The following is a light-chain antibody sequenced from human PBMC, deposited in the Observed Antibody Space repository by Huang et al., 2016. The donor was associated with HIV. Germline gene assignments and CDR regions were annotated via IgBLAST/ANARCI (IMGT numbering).Light chain of an antibody. CDR2: LGS. Sequence: DIVMTQSPLSLSVTPGEPASISCRSSQSLLQSNGYNYLDWYVQKPGQSPHLLIYLGSTRASGVPDRFSGSASGTDFSLRISRVEAEDVGVYYCMQDLQTPWTFGQGTKVEIK. V-gene: IGKV2-28*01. J-gene: IGKJ1*01. CDR3: MQDLQTPWT. CDR1: QSLLQSNGYNY.